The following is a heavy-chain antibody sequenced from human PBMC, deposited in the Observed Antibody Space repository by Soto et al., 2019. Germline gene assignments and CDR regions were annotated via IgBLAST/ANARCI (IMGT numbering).Heavy chain of an antibody. V-gene: IGHV1-69*12. Sequence: QVQLVQSGAEVKKPGSSVKVSCKASGGTFSSYAISWVRQAPGQGLEWMGGIIPIFGTANYAQKFQGRVTITADESTSTAYMELSSLRSEDTAVYYCARVRGHSYPLPQRNGMDVWGQGTTVTVSS. CDR3: ARVRGHSYPLPQRNGMDV. J-gene: IGHJ6*02. D-gene: IGHD5-18*01. CDR2: IIPIFGTA. CDR1: GGTFSSYA.